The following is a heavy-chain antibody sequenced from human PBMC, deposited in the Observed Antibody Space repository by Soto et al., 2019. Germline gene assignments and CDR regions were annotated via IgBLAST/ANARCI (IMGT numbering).Heavy chain of an antibody. V-gene: IGHV3-23*01. J-gene: IGHJ5*02. CDR3: AREGSDVVTTGTTGFDP. Sequence: KPLEWVSAIGGSGGRTYYADSVKGRFTISRDNSKNTLYLQMNSLRSEDTAVYYCAREGSDVVTTGTTGFDPWGQGTLVTVSS. CDR2: IGGSGGRT. D-gene: IGHD1-1*01.